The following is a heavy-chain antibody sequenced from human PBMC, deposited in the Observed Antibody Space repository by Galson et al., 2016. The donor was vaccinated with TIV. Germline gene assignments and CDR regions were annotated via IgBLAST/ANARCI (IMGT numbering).Heavy chain of an antibody. J-gene: IGHJ4*02. CDR3: ARVHPCGGDCNFFFV. V-gene: IGHV1-69*06. Sequence: SVKVSCKASGGTYSNFPITRVRQAPGQGLEWMGGILPISDTSDYAQKFQGRVTITADKSTSTIYLELSSLKFEDMAVYYCARVHPCGGDCNFFFVWGQGTRVTVSS. CDR1: GGTYSNFP. CDR2: ILPISDTS. D-gene: IGHD2-21*01.